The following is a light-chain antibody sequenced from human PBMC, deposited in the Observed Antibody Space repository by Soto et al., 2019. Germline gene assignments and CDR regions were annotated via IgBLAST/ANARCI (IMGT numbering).Light chain of an antibody. Sequence: EIFLTQSPDTLSLSPGERATLSCRASQSVTNYIAWYQQRPGQAPRLLIYDASNRATGIPARFSGSGSGTDFTLTISRLEPEDFAVYYCQQYGSSPWTFGQGTKVDIK. CDR1: QSVTNY. V-gene: IGKV3-20*01. CDR2: DAS. J-gene: IGKJ1*01. CDR3: QQYGSSPWT.